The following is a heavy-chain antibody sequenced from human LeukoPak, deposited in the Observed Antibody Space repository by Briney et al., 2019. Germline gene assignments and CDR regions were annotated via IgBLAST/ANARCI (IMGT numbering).Heavy chain of an antibody. V-gene: IGHV4-39*07. CDR3: ARRAPYSSSSVDY. J-gene: IGHJ4*02. CDR1: GGSISSSSYY. D-gene: IGHD6-6*01. Sequence: SETLSLTCTVSGGSISSSSYYWGWIRQPPGKGLEWIGSIYHSGSTYYNPSLKSRVTISVDTSKNQFSLKLSSVTAADTAVYYCARRAPYSSSSVDYWGQGTLVTVSS. CDR2: IYHSGST.